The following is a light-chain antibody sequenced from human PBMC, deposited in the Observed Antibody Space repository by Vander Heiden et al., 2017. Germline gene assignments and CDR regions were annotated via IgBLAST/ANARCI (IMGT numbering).Light chain of an antibody. CDR2: HDT. CDR1: KLGDKY. V-gene: IGLV3-1*01. Sequence: SYELTQPPSLSVSPGQTASITCSGDKLGDKYACWYQQRPGQSPVLVIYHDTKRPSGIPERFSGSNSGNTATLTISGTQAMDEADYYCQTWDSSTASFVFGPGTRVSVL. J-gene: IGLJ1*01. CDR3: QTWDSSTASFV.